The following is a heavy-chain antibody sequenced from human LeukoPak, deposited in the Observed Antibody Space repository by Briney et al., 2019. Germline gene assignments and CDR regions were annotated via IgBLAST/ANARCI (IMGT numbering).Heavy chain of an antibody. CDR2: IYPGDSDT. V-gene: IGHV5-51*01. Sequence: GGSLQISFKGPGSRFTSYWIGWVRRMPGKGLGWMGIIYPGDSDTRYSPSFQGQVTISADKSISTAYLQWSSLKASDTAMYYCARSFGLEHFDYWGQGTLVTVSS. CDR1: GSRFTSYW. CDR3: ARSFGLEHFDY. J-gene: IGHJ4*02. D-gene: IGHD1/OR15-1a*01.